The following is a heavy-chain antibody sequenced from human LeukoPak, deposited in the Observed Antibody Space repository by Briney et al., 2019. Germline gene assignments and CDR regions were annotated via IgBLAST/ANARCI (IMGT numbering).Heavy chain of an antibody. CDR1: GFTFDDYA. D-gene: IGHD6-19*01. CDR3: AKGLRIAVAGIDY. CDR2: ISWNSGSI. V-gene: IGHV3-9*01. J-gene: IGHJ4*02. Sequence: PGGSLRLSCAASGFTFDDYAMHWVRQAPGKGLEWVSGISWNSGSIGYADSVKGRFTISRDNAKNSLYLQMNSLRAEDTALYYCAKGLRIAVAGIDYWGQGTLVTVSS.